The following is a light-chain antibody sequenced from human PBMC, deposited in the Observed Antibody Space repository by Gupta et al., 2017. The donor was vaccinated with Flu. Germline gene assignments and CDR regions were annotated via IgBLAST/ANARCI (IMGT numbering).Light chain of an antibody. CDR3: QQYDTYSWT. V-gene: IGKV1-5*03. CDR1: ESISGW. CDR2: KTS. Sequence: DIQMTQSPSTLSASVGDRVTIACRASESISGWLAWYQQKPGKAPKLLIYKTSGLEDGVPSSFSGSGSGTEFSLTISSLQPDDFATYYCQQYDTYSWTFGQGTKVEIK. J-gene: IGKJ1*01.